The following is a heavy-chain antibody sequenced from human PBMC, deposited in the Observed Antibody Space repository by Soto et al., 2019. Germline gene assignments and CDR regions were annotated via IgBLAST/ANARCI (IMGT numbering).Heavy chain of an antibody. V-gene: IGHV2-5*02. J-gene: IGHJ6*02. CDR2: IYWDDDK. CDR1: GFSLSTTGVG. D-gene: IGHD6-6*01. Sequence: QITLKESGPTLVKPTQTLTLTCTFSGFSLSTTGVGVGWIRQPPGKALEWLALIYWDDDKRYNPSLNSRLTITKGSSTVQVVLAMGNIDLVDTATYYWVLSRCGAARPPTYSSHPSYGVGAWGQGTPMTVSS. CDR3: VLSRCGAARPPTYSSHPSYGVGA.